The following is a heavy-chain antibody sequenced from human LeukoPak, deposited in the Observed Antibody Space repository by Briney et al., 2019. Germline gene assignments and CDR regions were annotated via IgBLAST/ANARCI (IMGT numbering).Heavy chain of an antibody. J-gene: IGHJ5*02. CDR2: IYNSGNT. V-gene: IGHV4-38-2*01. Sequence: PSETLTLTCAVSGYSFSSGYNWGWSRPPPGKGLECISSIYNSGNTYYNPSLKSRFTISGDTSKNQFSLQLSYVTAADTAVYYCATHIVVVTATNWFDAWGQGTLVTVSA. CDR3: ATHIVVVTATNWFDA. D-gene: IGHD2-21*02. CDR1: GYSFSSGYN.